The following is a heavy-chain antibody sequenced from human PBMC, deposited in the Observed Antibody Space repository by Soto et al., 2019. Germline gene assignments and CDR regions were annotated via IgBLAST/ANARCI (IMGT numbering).Heavy chain of an antibody. CDR3: AKERVVRGVTDY. CDR1: GFTFSNYG. CDR2: ISHDGSSK. V-gene: IGHV3-30*18. Sequence: QVQLVESGGGVVQPGRSLRLSCAASGFTFSNYGMHWVRQAPGKGLEWVAVISHDGSSKFYADSVKGRFTISRDNSKNTLYLEMNSLRLEDTAVYYCAKERVVRGVTDYWGQGTLVTVSS. J-gene: IGHJ4*02. D-gene: IGHD3-10*01.